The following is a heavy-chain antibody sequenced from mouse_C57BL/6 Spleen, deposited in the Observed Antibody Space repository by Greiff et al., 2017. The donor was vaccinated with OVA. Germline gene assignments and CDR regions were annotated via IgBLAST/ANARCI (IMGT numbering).Heavy chain of an antibody. CDR1: GYAFTNYL. D-gene: IGHD2-1*01. J-gene: IGHJ4*01. Sequence: QVQLQQSGAELVRPGTSVKVSCKASGYAFTNYLIEWVKQRPGQGLEWIGVINPGSGGTNYNEKFKGKATLTADKSSSTAYMQLSSLTSEDSAVYFCALYYYYAMDYWGQGTSVTVSS. V-gene: IGHV1-54*01. CDR2: INPGSGGT. CDR3: ALYYYYAMDY.